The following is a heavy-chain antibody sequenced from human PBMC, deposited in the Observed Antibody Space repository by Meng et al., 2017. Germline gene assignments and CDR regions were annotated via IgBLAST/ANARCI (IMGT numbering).Heavy chain of an antibody. CDR3: AREGRVDFDY. D-gene: IGHD1-26*01. J-gene: IGHJ4*02. V-gene: IGHV7-4-1*02. CDR1: GYPFASYA. CDR2: INTNTGNP. Sequence: VHLVLSGYELKKPGASVKVSCKAFGYPFASYAMNWVRPAPGQGLEWMGWINTNTGNPTYAQGFTGRFVFSLDTSVSTAYLQISSLKAEDTAVYYCAREGRVDFDYWGQGTLVTVSS.